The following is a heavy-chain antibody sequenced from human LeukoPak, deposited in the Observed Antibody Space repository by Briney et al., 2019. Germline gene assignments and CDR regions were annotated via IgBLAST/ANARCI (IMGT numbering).Heavy chain of an antibody. V-gene: IGHV3-21*01. J-gene: IGHJ6*02. CDR1: GFTFSSYS. D-gene: IGHD1-26*01. CDR3: ARGRGGVGAQSGGMDV. Sequence: GGSLRLSCAASGFTFSSYSMIWVRQAPGKGLEWVSSISSSSSYIYYADSVKGRFTISRDNAKNSLYLQMNSLRAEDTAVYYCARGRGGVGAQSGGMDVWGQGTTVTVSS. CDR2: ISSSSSYI.